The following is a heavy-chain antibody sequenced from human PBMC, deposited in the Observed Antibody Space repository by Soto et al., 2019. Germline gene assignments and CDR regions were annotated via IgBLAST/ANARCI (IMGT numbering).Heavy chain of an antibody. CDR2: ISGSGTGT. V-gene: IGHV3-23*01. CDR1: GFSFSSYA. D-gene: IGHD5-12*01. Sequence: EVQLLESGGGLVQPGGSLRLSCAASGFSFSSYAMNWVRQAPRKGLEWVSAISGSGTGTYYADSVKGRFTISRDNSKNTLDLQMISLRAEDTSVYYCAKVIYSGYDTRRPTFDYGGQGTLVTFSS. CDR3: AKVIYSGYDTRRPTFDY. J-gene: IGHJ4*02.